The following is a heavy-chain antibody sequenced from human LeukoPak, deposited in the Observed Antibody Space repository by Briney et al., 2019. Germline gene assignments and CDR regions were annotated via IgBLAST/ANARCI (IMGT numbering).Heavy chain of an antibody. D-gene: IGHD6-13*01. V-gene: IGHV1-46*01. CDR2: INPSGGST. J-gene: IGHJ4*02. CDR3: AKRTPRTGAAAGWTPTYYFDY. Sequence: ASVKVSCKASGYTFTSYYMHWVRQAPGQGLEWMGIINPSGGSTSYAQKFQGRVTMTRDTSTSTVYMELSSLRSEDTAVYYCAKRTPRTGAAAGWTPTYYFDYWGQGTLVTVSS. CDR1: GYTFTSYY.